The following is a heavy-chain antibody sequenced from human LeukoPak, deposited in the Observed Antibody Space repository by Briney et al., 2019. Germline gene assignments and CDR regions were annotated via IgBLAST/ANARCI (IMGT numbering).Heavy chain of an antibody. CDR2: ISGSGDRT. D-gene: IGHD3-22*01. J-gene: IGHJ4*02. CDR1: GFTFNSYA. Sequence: GGSLRLSCAASGFTFNSYAMNWVRQALGKGLEWVSAISGSGDRTDYTDSVKGRFTISRDNSKNTLYLQMNSLRAEDTAVYYCAKDLAYYDSSGYSSGGQGTLVTVSS. CDR3: AKDLAYYDSSGYSS. V-gene: IGHV3-23*01.